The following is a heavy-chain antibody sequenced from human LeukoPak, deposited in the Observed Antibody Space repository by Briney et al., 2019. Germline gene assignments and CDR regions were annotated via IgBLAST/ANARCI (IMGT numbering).Heavy chain of an antibody. V-gene: IGHV1-8*01. CDR3: ARSAARREANYYYYMDV. CDR2: MNPKSGNT. Sequence: ASVKVSCKASGYTFTSYDINWVRQATGQGLEWMGWMNPKSGNTGYAQKFQGRVTMTRNTSISTAYMELSSLRSEDTAVYYCARSAARREANYYYYMDVWGKGTTVTVSS. J-gene: IGHJ6*03. CDR1: GYTFTSYD. D-gene: IGHD6-6*01.